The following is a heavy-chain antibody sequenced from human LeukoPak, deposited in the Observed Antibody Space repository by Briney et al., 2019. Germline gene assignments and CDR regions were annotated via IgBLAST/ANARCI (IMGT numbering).Heavy chain of an antibody. CDR1: GFTFSDDY. V-gene: IGHV3-11*01. CDR3: ARAPDCSSTSCYTTWFDP. D-gene: IGHD2-2*02. CDR2: ISSSGSTI. J-gene: IGHJ5*02. Sequence: GGSLRLSCAASGFTFSDDYMSWSRQAPGKGLEWGSYISSSGSTIYYADSVKGRCTTSRDNAKNSLYLQMNSLRAEDTAVYYCARAPDCSSTSCYTTWFDPWGQGTLVTASS.